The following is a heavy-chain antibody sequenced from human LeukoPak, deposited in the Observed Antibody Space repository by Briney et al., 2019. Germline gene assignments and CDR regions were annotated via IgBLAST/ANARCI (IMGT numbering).Heavy chain of an antibody. CDR3: ARLLWFGEEVGFDI. J-gene: IGHJ3*02. D-gene: IGHD3-10*01. CDR2: INHSGST. CDR1: GYSISSGYY. Sequence: SETLSLTCTVSGYSISSGYYWGWIRQPPGKGLEWIGSINHSGSTYYSPSLKSRVTISVDTSKNQFSLKLSSVTAADTAVYYCARLLWFGEEVGFDIWGQGTMVTVSS. V-gene: IGHV4-38-2*02.